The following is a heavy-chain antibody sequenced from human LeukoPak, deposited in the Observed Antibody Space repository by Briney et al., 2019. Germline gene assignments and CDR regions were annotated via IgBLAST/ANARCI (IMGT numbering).Heavy chain of an antibody. CDR2: IKQDGSEK. J-gene: IGHJ4*02. CDR1: GFTFRSYW. D-gene: IGHD3-3*01. Sequence: GGSLRLSCADSGFTFRSYWMSWVRQAPGKGLELVANIKQDGSEKYYVDSVKGRFTISRDNAKNSLYLQMNSLRAEDTAVYYCAREPFWSGYYSNLHFDYWGQGTLATVSS. V-gene: IGHV3-7*01. CDR3: AREPFWSGYYSNLHFDY.